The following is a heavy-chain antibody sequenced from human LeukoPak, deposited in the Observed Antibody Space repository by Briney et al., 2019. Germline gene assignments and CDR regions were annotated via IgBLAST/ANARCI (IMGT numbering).Heavy chain of an antibody. Sequence: GVSLRLSCAASGFTVSSNYMSWLRQAPGKGLVWVTDIYSGGSTYYADSVKGRFTISRDNSKNTLYLQMNSLRAEDTAVYYCAREVLNYYGSGMGAGYFYYWGQGTLVTVSS. CDR2: IYSGGST. D-gene: IGHD3-10*01. J-gene: IGHJ4*02. V-gene: IGHV3-53*01. CDR3: AREVLNYYGSGMGAGYFYY. CDR1: GFTVSSNY.